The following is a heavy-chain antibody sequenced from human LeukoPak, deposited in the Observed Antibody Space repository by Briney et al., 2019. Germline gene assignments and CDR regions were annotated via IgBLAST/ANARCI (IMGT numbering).Heavy chain of an antibody. V-gene: IGHV4-39*01. CDR2: IYYSGST. CDR3: ARHIDSVAGNYFDY. D-gene: IGHD6-19*01. CDR1: GGSISSSSYY. Sequence: SETLSLTCTVSGGSISSSSYYWGWIRQPPGKGLEWIGSIYYSGSTYYNPSLKSRVTISVDTSKNQFSLKLSSVTAADTAVYYYARHIDSVAGNYFDYWGQGTLVTVSS. J-gene: IGHJ4*02.